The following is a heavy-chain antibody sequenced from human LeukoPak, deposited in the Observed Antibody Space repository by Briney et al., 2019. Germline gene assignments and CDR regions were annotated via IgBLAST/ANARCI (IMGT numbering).Heavy chain of an antibody. CDR3: ARGEATTGSMDV. CDR1: GYTFTNYA. D-gene: IGHD4-11*01. CDR2: INTNTGNP. J-gene: IGHJ6*03. Sequence: GASVKVSCKASGYTFTNYAINWVRQAPGQGLDWMGFINTNTGNPTYAPDFTGRFVFSLDTSLSTAYLQISSLKADDTAVYYCARGEATTGSMDVWGKGTTVTVSS. V-gene: IGHV7-4-1*02.